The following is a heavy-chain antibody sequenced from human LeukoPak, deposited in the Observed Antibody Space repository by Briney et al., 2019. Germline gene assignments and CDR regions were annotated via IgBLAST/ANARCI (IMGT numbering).Heavy chain of an antibody. CDR3: ARAGPSSSWHQFDY. J-gene: IGHJ4*02. Sequence: GGSLRLSCEVSGFTFSTYGMSWVRQAPGKGLVWVSVIYSGGSTYYADSVKGRFTISRDNSKNTLYLQMNSLRAEDTAVYYCARAGPSSSWHQFDYWGQGTLVTVSS. V-gene: IGHV3-66*01. D-gene: IGHD6-13*01. CDR2: IYSGGST. CDR1: GFTFSTYG.